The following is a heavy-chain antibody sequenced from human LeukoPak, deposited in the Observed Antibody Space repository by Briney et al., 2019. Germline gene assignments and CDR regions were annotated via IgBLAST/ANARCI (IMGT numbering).Heavy chain of an antibody. Sequence: GGSLRLSCAASGFTYSSYWMSWVRQAPGKGLERVANIKQDGSEKYYVDSVKGRFTISRDNAKNSLYLQMNSLRAEDTAVYYCARDEEIQLWLRPLDYWGQGTLVTVSS. CDR1: GFTYSSYW. J-gene: IGHJ4*02. V-gene: IGHV3-7*01. CDR2: IKQDGSEK. D-gene: IGHD5-18*01. CDR3: ARDEEIQLWLRPLDY.